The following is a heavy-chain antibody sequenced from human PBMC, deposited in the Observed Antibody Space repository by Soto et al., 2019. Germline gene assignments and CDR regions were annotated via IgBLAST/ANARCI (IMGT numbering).Heavy chain of an antibody. J-gene: IGHJ4*02. D-gene: IGHD3-22*01. Sequence: EVQLLESGGGLVQSGGSLRLACAASEFTFSSYAMSWVRQAPGKGLEWVSGISGSGGSTDYADSVKGRFTISRDNSKNTLYLQMHALRAEDPAVYYCVKVAGSYSDGSVHSRDHWGQGTLVTVAS. V-gene: IGHV3-23*01. CDR1: EFTFSSYA. CDR2: ISGSGGST. CDR3: VKVAGSYSDGSVHSRDH.